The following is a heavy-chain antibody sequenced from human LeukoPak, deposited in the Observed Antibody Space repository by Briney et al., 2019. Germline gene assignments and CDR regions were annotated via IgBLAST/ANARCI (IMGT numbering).Heavy chain of an antibody. CDR1: GGSFSNYY. D-gene: IGHD1-7*01. V-gene: IGHV4-34*01. CDR3: ARRWNYGRNYYIDV. Sequence: PSETLSLTCAVYGGSFSNYYWSWIRQPPGKGLEWIGEINDSGRINYNPSPMSRVTVSVDTSKNQFSLRLTSVTATGTAVYYCARRWNYGRNYYIDVWGNGATVSVSS. J-gene: IGHJ6*03. CDR2: INDSGRI.